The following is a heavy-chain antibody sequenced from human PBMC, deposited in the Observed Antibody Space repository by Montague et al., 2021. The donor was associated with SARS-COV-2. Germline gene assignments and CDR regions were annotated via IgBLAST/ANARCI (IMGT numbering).Heavy chain of an antibody. V-gene: IGHV4-39*02. J-gene: IGHJ3*02. D-gene: IGHD5-12*01. CDR3: ARRGRKLLPVATTIGGFDI. CDR1: SGSISSSNYY. CDR2: IYDGGGT. Sequence: SETLSLTCTVSSGSISSSNYYWDWIRQPPGKGLEWIGSIYDGGGTYYNPSLKSRVTISVDTSKNHFSLKLSSVTAADTAVYYCARRGRKLLPVATTIGGFDIWGQGTMVTVSS.